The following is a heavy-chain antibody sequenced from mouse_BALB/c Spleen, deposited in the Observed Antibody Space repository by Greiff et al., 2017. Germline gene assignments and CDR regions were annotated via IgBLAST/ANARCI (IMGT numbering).Heavy chain of an antibody. CDR1: GFSLTSYG. V-gene: IGHV2-2*02. D-gene: IGHD1-1*01. J-gene: IGHJ2*01. Sequence: VKLMESGPGLVQPSQSLSITCTVSGFSLTSYGVHWVRQSPGKGLEWLGVIWSGGSTDYNAAFISRLSISKDNSKSQVFFKMNSLQANDTAIYYCARNGHYYGSSRHYFDYWGQGTTLTVSS. CDR2: IWSGGST. CDR3: ARNGHYYGSSRHYFDY.